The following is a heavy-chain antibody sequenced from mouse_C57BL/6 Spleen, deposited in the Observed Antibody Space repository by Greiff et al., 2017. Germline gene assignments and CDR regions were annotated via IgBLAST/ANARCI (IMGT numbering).Heavy chain of an antibody. CDR3: AREDYGSSWGHYFDY. D-gene: IGHD1-1*01. J-gene: IGHJ2*01. CDR2: IYPSDSET. Sequence: VQLQQPGAELVRPGSSVKLSCKASGYTFTSYWMDWVKQRPGQGLEWIGNIYPSDSETHYNQKFKDKATLTVDKSSSTAYMQLSSLTSEDSAVYYCAREDYGSSWGHYFDYWGQGTTLTVSS. V-gene: IGHV1-61*01. CDR1: GYTFTSYW.